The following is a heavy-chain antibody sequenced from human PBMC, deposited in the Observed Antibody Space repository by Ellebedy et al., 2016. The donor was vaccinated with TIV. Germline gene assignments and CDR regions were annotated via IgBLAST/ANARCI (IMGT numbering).Heavy chain of an antibody. J-gene: IGHJ4*02. Sequence: GESLKISCAASGFTFSSYGMHWVRQAPGKGLEWVAVISYDGSNKYYADSVKGRFTISRDNSKNTLYLQMNSLRAEDTAVYYCAKDGEMATHFFDYWGQGTLVTVSS. V-gene: IGHV3-30*18. CDR2: ISYDGSNK. CDR1: GFTFSSYG. CDR3: AKDGEMATHFFDY. D-gene: IGHD5-24*01.